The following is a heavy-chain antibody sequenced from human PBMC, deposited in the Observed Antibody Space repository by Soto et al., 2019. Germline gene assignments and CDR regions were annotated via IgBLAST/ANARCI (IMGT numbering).Heavy chain of an antibody. D-gene: IGHD1-26*01. Sequence: QVQLVESGGGVVQPGRSLRLSCAASGFTFSSYAMHWVRQAPGKGLEWVAVISYDGSNKYYADSVKGRFTISRDNSKNTLYLQMNSLRAEDTAVYYCARDREMGGDFDYWGQGTLVTVSS. CDR1: GFTFSSYA. V-gene: IGHV3-30-3*01. J-gene: IGHJ4*02. CDR2: ISYDGSNK. CDR3: ARDREMGGDFDY.